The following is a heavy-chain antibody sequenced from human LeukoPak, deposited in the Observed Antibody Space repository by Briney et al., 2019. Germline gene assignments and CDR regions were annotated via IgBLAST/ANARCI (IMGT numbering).Heavy chain of an antibody. CDR3: VRDLNWAFDY. D-gene: IGHD3-16*01. V-gene: IGHV3-48*01. J-gene: IGHJ4*02. CDR1: GFTFTRYT. CDR2: IRSESSST. Sequence: GGSLRLSCAASGFTFTRYTMNWVRQAPGKELEWISNIRSESSSTTYADSVKGRFTISRDNAKNSLYLQINSLRAEDTAVYYCVRDLNWAFDYWGQGTLVTVSS.